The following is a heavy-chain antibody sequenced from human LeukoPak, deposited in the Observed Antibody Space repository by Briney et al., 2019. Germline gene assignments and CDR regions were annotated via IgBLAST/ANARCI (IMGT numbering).Heavy chain of an antibody. V-gene: IGHV4-39*07. Sequence: SETLSLTCSVSGGSISSSSYYWGWIRQPPGKGLEWIGSIYYSGSTYYNPSLKSRVTISVDTSKNQFSLKLSSVTAADTAVYYCATNSAWPWGQGTQVTVSS. CDR2: IYYSGST. D-gene: IGHD6-19*01. J-gene: IGHJ5*02. CDR1: GGSISSSSYY. CDR3: ATNSAWP.